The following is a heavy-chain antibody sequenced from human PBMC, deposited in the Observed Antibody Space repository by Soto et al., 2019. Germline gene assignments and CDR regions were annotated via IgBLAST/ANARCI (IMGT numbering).Heavy chain of an antibody. D-gene: IGHD3-9*01. V-gene: IGHV4-34*01. J-gene: IGHJ6*02. CDR1: GGSFSGYY. Sequence: SETLSLTCAVYGGSFSGYYWSWIRQPPGKGLEWIGEINHSGSTNYNPSLKSRVTISVDTSKNQFSLKLSSVTAADTAVYYCASLRYDILTGHYYYYYYGMDVWGQGTTVTVSS. CDR2: INHSGST. CDR3: ASLRYDILTGHYYYYYYGMDV.